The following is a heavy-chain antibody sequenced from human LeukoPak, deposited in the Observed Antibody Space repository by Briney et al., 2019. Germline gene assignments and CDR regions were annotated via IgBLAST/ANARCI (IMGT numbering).Heavy chain of an antibody. CDR1: GYTFAGYY. Sequence: ASVKVSCKASGYTFAGYYMHWVRQAPGQGLEWMGWINPNSGGTNYAQNFQGRVTMTRDTSISTAYMELSRLRSDDTAVYYCATLYGDYVRSDYWGQETLVTVSS. CDR3: ATLYGDYVRSDY. D-gene: IGHD4-17*01. J-gene: IGHJ4*02. CDR2: INPNSGGT. V-gene: IGHV1-2*02.